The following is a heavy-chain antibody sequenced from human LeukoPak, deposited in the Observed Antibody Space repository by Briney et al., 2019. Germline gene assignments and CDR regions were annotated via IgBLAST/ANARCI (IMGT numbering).Heavy chain of an antibody. CDR2: IYHSGST. V-gene: IGHV4-30-2*01. CDR3: ARLWELHWFDP. Sequence: SQTLSLTCTVSGGSISSGGYYWSWIRQPPGKGLEWIGYIYHSGSTYYNPSLKSRVTISVDTSKNQFSLKLSSVTAADTAVYYCARLWELHWFDPWGQGTLVTVSS. D-gene: IGHD1-26*01. J-gene: IGHJ5*02. CDR1: GGSISSGGYY.